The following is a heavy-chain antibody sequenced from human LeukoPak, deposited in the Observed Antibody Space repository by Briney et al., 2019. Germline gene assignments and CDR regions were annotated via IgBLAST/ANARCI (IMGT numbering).Heavy chain of an antibody. CDR3: ARTHYDDGSAYRSLDY. J-gene: IGHJ4*02. CDR2: IKPDGGEK. Sequence: GGSLRLSCAASGFTFSNYWMTWVRQAPGKGLEWVANIKPDGGEKYSVDSVEGRFTISRENAKTSLYMKMNSLRAEDTALYYCARTHYDDGSAYRSLDYWGQGTLVTVSS. V-gene: IGHV3-7*01. D-gene: IGHD3-22*01. CDR1: GFTFSNYW.